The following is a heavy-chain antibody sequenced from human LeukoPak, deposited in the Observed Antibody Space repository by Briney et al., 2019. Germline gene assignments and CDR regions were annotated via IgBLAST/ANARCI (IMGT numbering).Heavy chain of an antibody. CDR1: GFTFSSYG. J-gene: IGHJ1*01. D-gene: IGHD6-19*01. CDR3: ARVDSGSVCAS. V-gene: IGHV3-64*01. Sequence: PGGSLRLSCAASGFTFSSYGMHWVRQAPGKGLEFVSAISKNGRNTYYGNSMKGRFTISRDISKNTLYLQMDSLRPEDMAVYYCARVDSGSVCASWGQGILVTVSS. CDR2: ISKNGRNT.